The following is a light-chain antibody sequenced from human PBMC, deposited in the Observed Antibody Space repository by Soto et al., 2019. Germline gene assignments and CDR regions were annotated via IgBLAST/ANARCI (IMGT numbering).Light chain of an antibody. J-gene: IGKJ1*01. CDR2: GAS. V-gene: IGKV3-15*01. CDR3: QQYNKWPQT. Sequence: EAVLTQSPATLSVFPGERSTLSCMASQSVATNLAWYQQRPGQAPRLLIYGASKRAIGLPARFSGSGSGTEFTLTITSLQSEDFAVYYCQQYNKWPQTFGKGTKVDI. CDR1: QSVATN.